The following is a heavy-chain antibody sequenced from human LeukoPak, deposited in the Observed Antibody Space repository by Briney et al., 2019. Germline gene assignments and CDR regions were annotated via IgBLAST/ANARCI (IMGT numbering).Heavy chain of an antibody. CDR3: ARSPYSSGGSCYSDY. D-gene: IGHD2-15*01. CDR1: GGSISSSSYY. V-gene: IGHV4-39*07. J-gene: IGHJ4*02. CDR2: IYYSGST. Sequence: SETLSLTCTVSGGSISSSSYYWGWIRQPPGKGLEWIGSIYYSGSTYYNPSLKSRVTISVDTSKNQFSLKLSSVTAADTAVYYCARSPYSSGGSCYSDYWGQGTLVTVSS.